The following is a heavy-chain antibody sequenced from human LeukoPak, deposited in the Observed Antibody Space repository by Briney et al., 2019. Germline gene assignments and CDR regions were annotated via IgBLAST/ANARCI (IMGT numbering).Heavy chain of an antibody. CDR3: ARAGSSATPNGFDP. D-gene: IGHD2-15*01. J-gene: IGHJ5*02. CDR1: GFTFSSYS. CDR2: ISSSSSTI. V-gene: IGHV3-48*04. Sequence: GGSLRFSCVASGFTFSSYSMNWVRQAPGKGLEWVSYISSSSSTIYYADSVKGRFTISRDNAKNSLYLQMNSLRAEDTAVYYCARAGSSATPNGFDPWGQGTLVTVSS.